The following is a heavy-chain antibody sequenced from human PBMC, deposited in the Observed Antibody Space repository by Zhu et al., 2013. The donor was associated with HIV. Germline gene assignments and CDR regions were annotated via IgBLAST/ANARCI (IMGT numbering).Heavy chain of an antibody. CDR3: AAPRMEYDYVWGSEYYFDY. J-gene: IGHJ4*02. CDR2: INPSGGST. V-gene: IGHV1-46*01. D-gene: IGHD3-16*01. Sequence: QVQLVQSGAEVKKPGASVKVSCKASGYTFTSYYMHWVRQAPGQGLEWMGIINPSGGSTSYAQKFQGRVTMTRDTSTSTVYMELSSLRSEDTAVYYCAAPRMEYDYVWGSEYYFDYWGQGTLVTVSS. CDR1: GYTFTSYY.